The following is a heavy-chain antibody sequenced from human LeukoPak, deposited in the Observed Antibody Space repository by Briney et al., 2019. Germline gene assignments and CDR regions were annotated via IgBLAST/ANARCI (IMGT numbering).Heavy chain of an antibody. J-gene: IGHJ4*02. Sequence: PGGSLRLSCITSGFIFDDFGMAWVRQRPGKGLEWVSNINWNSGSIGYADSVKGRFTISRDNAKNSLYLQMNSLRAEDTAVYYCARALPSSWYYFDYWGQGTLVTVSS. V-gene: IGHV3-20*04. CDR1: GFIFDDFG. CDR2: INWNSGSI. D-gene: IGHD6-13*01. CDR3: ARALPSSWYYFDY.